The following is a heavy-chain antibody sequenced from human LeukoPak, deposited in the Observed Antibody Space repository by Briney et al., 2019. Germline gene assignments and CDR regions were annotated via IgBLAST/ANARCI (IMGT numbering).Heavy chain of an antibody. J-gene: IGHJ6*02. CDR3: ARPEYYDSSGYMDV. CDR1: GGSISSYY. D-gene: IGHD3-22*01. V-gene: IGHV4-39*01. CDR2: IYYSGST. Sequence: SETLSLTCTVSGGSISSYYWGWIRQPPGKGLEWIGSIYYSGSTYYNPSLKSRVTISVDTSKNQFSLKLSSVTAADTAVYYCARPEYYDSSGYMDVWGQGTTVTVSS.